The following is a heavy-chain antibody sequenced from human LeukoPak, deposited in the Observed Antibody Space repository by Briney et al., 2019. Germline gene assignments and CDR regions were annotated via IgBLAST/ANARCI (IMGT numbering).Heavy chain of an antibody. CDR1: GFTFSSYA. V-gene: IGHV3-23*01. D-gene: IGHD3-10*01. CDR2: ISGSGGST. Sequence: GGSLRLSCAASGFTFSSYAMSWVRQAPGKGLEWVSAISGSGGSTYYADSVKGRFTISRDNSENTLYLQMNSLRAEDTAVYYCAKDGGPTYGSGRGYYYYGMDVWGQGTTVTVSS. CDR3: AKDGGPTYGSGRGYYYYGMDV. J-gene: IGHJ6*02.